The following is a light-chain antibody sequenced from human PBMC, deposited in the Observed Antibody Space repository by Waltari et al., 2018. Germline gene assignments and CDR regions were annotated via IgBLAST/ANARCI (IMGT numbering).Light chain of an antibody. J-gene: IGLJ3*02. V-gene: IGLV3-1*01. CDR3: QAWDSSTVV. Sequence: SYELTQSSSVYVSPGQSATITCTGDNLGDKFCSWYQQRPGQAPVLVIHQNTKRPSGIPERFSGSNSGNTATLTISETQPLDEADYYCQAWDSSTVVFGGGTKLTVL. CDR2: QNT. CDR1: NLGDKF.